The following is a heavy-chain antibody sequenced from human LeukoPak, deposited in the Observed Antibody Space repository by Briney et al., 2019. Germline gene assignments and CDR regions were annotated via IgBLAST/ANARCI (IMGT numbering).Heavy chain of an antibody. CDR3: ARDPWDLLPYFD. Sequence: NSSETLPLTCTVSGGSISSSSYYWGWIRQPPGKGLEWIGSIYYSGSTYYNPSLKSRVTISVDTSKNQFSLKLSSVTAADTAVYYCARDPWDLLPYFDWGQGTLVTVSS. D-gene: IGHD3-9*01. CDR2: IYYSGST. CDR1: GGSISSSSYY. J-gene: IGHJ4*02. V-gene: IGHV4-39*07.